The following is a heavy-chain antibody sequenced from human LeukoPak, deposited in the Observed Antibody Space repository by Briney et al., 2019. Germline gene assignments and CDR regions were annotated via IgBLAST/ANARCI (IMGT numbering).Heavy chain of an antibody. CDR3: ARNPDAGTADY. V-gene: IGHV3-7*01. D-gene: IGHD1-14*01. CDR2: INEHGTEK. Sequence: GGSLRLSCPVSGFRLSEYWMSWARQAPGKGLEWVGNINEHGTEKFYVGSVTGRFSISRDNTKNTVFLQMNSLRLDDTAIYFCARNPDAGTADYWGEGTLVTVSS. J-gene: IGHJ4*02. CDR1: GFRLSEYW.